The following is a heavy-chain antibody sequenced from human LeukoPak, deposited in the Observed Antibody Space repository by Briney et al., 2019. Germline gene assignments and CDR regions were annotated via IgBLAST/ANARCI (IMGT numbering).Heavy chain of an antibody. D-gene: IGHD3-22*01. CDR1: GGSISSSSYY. CDR2: IYYSGST. Sequence: SETLSLTCTVSGGSISSSSYYWGWIRQPPGKGLEWIGSIYYSGSTYYNPSLKSRVTISVDTSKNQFSLKLSSVTAADTAVYYCRVTGSRVYDSSGYYYDYFDYWGQGTLVTVSS. J-gene: IGHJ4*02. CDR3: RVTGSRVYDSSGYYYDYFDY. V-gene: IGHV4-39*07.